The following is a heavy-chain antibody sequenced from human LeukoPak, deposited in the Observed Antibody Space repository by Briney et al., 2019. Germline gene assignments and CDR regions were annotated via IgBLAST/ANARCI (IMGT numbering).Heavy chain of an antibody. D-gene: IGHD3-10*01. CDR1: GYTFTSYY. Sequence: AAVKVSCKASGYTFTSYYMHWVRQAPGQGLEWMGIINPSGGSTSYAQKFQGRVTMTRDTSTSTVYMELSSLRSEDTAVYYCARDRVDTMVRGVRTPNWFDPWGQGTLVTVSS. V-gene: IGHV1-46*01. J-gene: IGHJ5*02. CDR3: ARDRVDTMVRGVRTPNWFDP. CDR2: INPSGGST.